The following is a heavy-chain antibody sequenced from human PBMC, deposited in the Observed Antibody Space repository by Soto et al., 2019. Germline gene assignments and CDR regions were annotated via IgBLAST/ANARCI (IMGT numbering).Heavy chain of an antibody. V-gene: IGHV3-49*04. CDR1: GFTFDDYA. J-gene: IGHJ3*02. Sequence: GGSLRLSCTASGFTFDDYAMSWVRQAPGKGLEWVGFIRSKAYGGTTEYAASVKGRFTISRDDSKSIAYLQMNSLKTEDTAVYYCTRAQYSYGHGYAFDIWGQGTMVTVSS. CDR3: TRAQYSYGHGYAFDI. CDR2: IRSKAYGGTT. D-gene: IGHD5-18*01.